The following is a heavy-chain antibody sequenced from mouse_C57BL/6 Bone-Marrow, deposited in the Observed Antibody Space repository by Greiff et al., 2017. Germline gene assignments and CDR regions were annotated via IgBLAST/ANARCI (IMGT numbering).Heavy chain of an antibody. J-gene: IGHJ3*01. CDR2: LNYDGSST. Sequence: EVQLVESEGGLVQPGSSMKLSCTASGFTFSDYYMAWVRQVPETGLDWVANLNYDGSSTYYLDSLKSRFIISRDNAKNILYLQMSSLKSEDTATYYCARAASIYYGYGFAYWGQGTLVTVSA. V-gene: IGHV5-16*01. D-gene: IGHD2-2*01. CDR3: ARAASIYYGYGFAY. CDR1: GFTFSDYY.